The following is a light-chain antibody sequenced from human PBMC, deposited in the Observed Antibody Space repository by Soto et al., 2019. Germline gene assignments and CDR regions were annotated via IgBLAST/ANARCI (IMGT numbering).Light chain of an antibody. J-gene: IGLJ2*01. Sequence: QSVLTQPPSVSEAPRQRVIISCSGSTSNTGNNAVSWYQQLTGKAPKLLIYYDDLLPSGVSDRFSGSKSGTSASLAISGLQSEDEADYYCAAWDDSLDGVVFGGGTKLTVL. V-gene: IGLV1-36*01. CDR3: AAWDDSLDGVV. CDR2: YDD. CDR1: TSNTGNNA.